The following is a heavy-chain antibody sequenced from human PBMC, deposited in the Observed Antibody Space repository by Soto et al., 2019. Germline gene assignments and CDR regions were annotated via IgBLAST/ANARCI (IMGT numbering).Heavy chain of an antibody. CDR3: ARDSWGYCSGGSCYSWFDP. CDR2: INAGNGNT. D-gene: IGHD2-15*01. V-gene: IGHV1-3*01. J-gene: IGHJ5*02. Sequence: ASVKVSCKASGYTFTSYAMHWVRQAPGQRLEWMGWINAGNGNTKYSQKFQGRVTITRDTSASTAYMELSSLRSEDTAVYYCARDSWGYCSGGSCYSWFDPWGQGTLVTVSS. CDR1: GYTFTSYA.